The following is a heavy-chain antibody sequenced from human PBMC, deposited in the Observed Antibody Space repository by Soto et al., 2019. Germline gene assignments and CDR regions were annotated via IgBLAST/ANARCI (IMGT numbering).Heavy chain of an antibody. J-gene: IGHJ3*02. CDR1: GGSISTYY. CDR2: IDYSGST. D-gene: IGHD6-13*01. CDR3: ARARRSSSRPDAIDI. V-gene: IGHV4-59*01. Sequence: PSETLSLTCTVSGGSISTYYWSWIRQPPGKELEWIGYIDYSGSTNYNFSLKSRVTISVDTSTNQFSLKLSSVTAADTAVYYRARARRSSSRPDAIDIWGQGTMVTVSS.